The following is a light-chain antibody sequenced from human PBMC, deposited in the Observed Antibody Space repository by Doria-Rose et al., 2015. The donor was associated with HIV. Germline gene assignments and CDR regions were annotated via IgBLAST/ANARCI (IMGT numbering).Light chain of an antibody. V-gene: IGLV2-23*02. Sequence: QSALIQPASVSGSPGQSITISCTGTSSDVGSYNLVSWYQQYPGKAPKRMIFEVGKPLSVISNRFSGSKSGNTASLTISGLQAEDEADYYCYSYVGSSTVVFGGGTKLTVL. J-gene: IGLJ3*02. CDR2: EVG. CDR1: SSDVGSYNL. CDR3: YSYVGSSTVV.